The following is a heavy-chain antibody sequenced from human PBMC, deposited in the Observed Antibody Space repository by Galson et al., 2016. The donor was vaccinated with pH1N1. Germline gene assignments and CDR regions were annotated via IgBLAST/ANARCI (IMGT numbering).Heavy chain of an antibody. CDR1: GYNFNVYY. CDR2: IDPNSGTT. Sequence: SVKVSCKASGYNFNVYYMHWVRQAPGQGLQWMGWIDPNSGTTYYAQKFQGRVTMTRDTSISTAYMELSRLTSDDMALYYCARILRTLVFDYWGQGTLVTVSS. J-gene: IGHJ4*02. D-gene: IGHD3-9*01. CDR3: ARILRTLVFDY. V-gene: IGHV1-2*02.